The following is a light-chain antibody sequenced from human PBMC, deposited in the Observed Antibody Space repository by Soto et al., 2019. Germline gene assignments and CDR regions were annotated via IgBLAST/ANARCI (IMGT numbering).Light chain of an antibody. CDR3: QPANSFPLT. V-gene: IGKV1-12*01. Sequence: DIQMTQSPSSVSSSVGDRVTITCRASQGLSSWLAWYQQKPGKAPKLLIYAASSLQSGVPSMFSYTESGTYFTLTILSPQPEDFATYYCQPANSFPLTFDGGTKVEIK. CDR1: QGLSSW. J-gene: IGKJ4*01. CDR2: AAS.